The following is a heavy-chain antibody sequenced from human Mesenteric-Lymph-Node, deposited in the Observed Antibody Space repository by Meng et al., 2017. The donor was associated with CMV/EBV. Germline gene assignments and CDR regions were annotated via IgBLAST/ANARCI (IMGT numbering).Heavy chain of an antibody. V-gene: IGHV4-34*01. Sequence: QVQLQQWGAGLLKPSETLSLTCAVYGGSFSGYYWSWIRQPPGQGLGWIGEINHSGVTNYNPSLQSRVTISLDRSKTQFSLKLSSVTAEDTAVYYCARGSDIPVNNYWGQGTLVTVSS. CDR1: GGSFSGYY. CDR2: INHSGVT. CDR3: ARGSDIPVNNY. J-gene: IGHJ4*02. D-gene: IGHD2-15*01.